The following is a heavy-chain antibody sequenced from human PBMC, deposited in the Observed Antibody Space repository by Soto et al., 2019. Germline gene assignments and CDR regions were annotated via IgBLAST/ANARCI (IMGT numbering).Heavy chain of an antibody. CDR2: ISGSGGST. CDR3: AKDLPPWGVVVPAAIDYYYYGMDV. V-gene: IGHV3-23*01. CDR1: GFTFSSYA. J-gene: IGHJ6*02. D-gene: IGHD2-2*02. Sequence: EVQLLESGGGLVQPGGSLRLSCAASGFTFSSYAMSWVRQAPGKGLEWVSAISGSGGSTYYADSVKGRFTISRDNSKNTLYLQMNSLRAEDTAVYYCAKDLPPWGVVVPAAIDYYYYGMDVWGQGTTVTVSS.